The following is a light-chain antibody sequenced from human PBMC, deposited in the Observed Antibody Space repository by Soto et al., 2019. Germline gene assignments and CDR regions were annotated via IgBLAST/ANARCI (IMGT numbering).Light chain of an antibody. CDR1: QSVKRS. CDR2: GAS. J-gene: IGKJ2*01. CDR3: QQYDNWPPYT. V-gene: IGKV3-15*01. Sequence: VMTQSPATLSVSPGERATLSYRASQSVKRSLVWYQQKPGQAPRLLIYGASTRATGVPARFSGSGSGTEFTLTIDSLQSEDLAIYYCQQYDNWPPYTFGPGTKLELK.